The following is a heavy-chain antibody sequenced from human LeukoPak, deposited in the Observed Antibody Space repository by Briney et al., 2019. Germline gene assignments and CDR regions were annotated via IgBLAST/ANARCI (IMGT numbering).Heavy chain of an antibody. CDR2: IYSGGDT. D-gene: IGHD2-15*01. CDR1: GFTVSTNP. V-gene: IGHV3-53*01. Sequence: GGSLRLSCTVSGFTVSTNPWSWVRQAPGKGLEWVSFIYSGGDTHYSDSVKGRFTISRDNSKDTLYLQMNSLRPEDTAIYYCSRRAGEYSHPYDYWGQGTLVTVSS. J-gene: IGHJ4*02. CDR3: SRRAGEYSHPYDY.